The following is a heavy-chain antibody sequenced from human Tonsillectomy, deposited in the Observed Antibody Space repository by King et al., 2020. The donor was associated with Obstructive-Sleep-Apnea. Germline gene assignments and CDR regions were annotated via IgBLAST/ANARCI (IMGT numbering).Heavy chain of an antibody. V-gene: IGHV3-7*01. Sequence: VQLVESGGGLVQPGGSLRLSCTVSGLSFSNYLMSWVRQAPGKGLEWVANIKKDGSERYYVDAVKGRFTISRDNAKNSLFLQMNSLRGEDTAVYFCALITGSDYWGQGTMVTVSS. CDR2: IKKDGSER. CDR1: GLSFSNYL. D-gene: IGHD1-1*01. J-gene: IGHJ4*02. CDR3: ALITGSDY.